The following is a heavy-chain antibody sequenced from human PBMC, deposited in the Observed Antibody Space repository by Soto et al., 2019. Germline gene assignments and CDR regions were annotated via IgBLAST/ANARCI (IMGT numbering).Heavy chain of an antibody. J-gene: IGHJ4*02. CDR1: GYTFTNYG. D-gene: IGHD1-1*01. Sequence: QVQLVQSGAEVKKPGATVKVSCKASGYTFTNYGISWVRQAPGQGLEWMGWISGYNGNTNYAQKVQDRVTMTTDTSTSIAYMELRRLRSDDTAVYYCARDRTTATPLGCFEYWGQGSLVTVSS. CDR3: ARDRTTATPLGCFEY. CDR2: ISGYNGNT. V-gene: IGHV1-18*01.